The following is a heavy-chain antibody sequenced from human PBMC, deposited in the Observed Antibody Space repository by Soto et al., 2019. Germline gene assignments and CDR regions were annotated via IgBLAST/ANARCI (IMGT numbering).Heavy chain of an antibody. J-gene: IGHJ1*01. Sequence: EVQLVESGGGLVQPGRSLRLSCAASGLTFDDYAMHWVRQVPGKGLEWVSGINWNSGSIGYGDSVKGRFAISRDNAKNSLHLQMNSLSAEDTAFYYCVKDESINWYSGHFRHWGQGTRVTVSS. CDR1: GLTFDDYA. V-gene: IGHV3-9*01. D-gene: IGHD6-13*01. CDR3: VKDESINWYSGHFRH. CDR2: INWNSGSI.